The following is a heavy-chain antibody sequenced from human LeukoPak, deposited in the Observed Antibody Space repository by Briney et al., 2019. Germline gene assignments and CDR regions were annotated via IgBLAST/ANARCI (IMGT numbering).Heavy chain of an antibody. J-gene: IGHJ4*02. CDR3: ARDSVHGYYDSSGYSTLFDY. V-gene: IGHV3-7*01. CDR1: GFTFSSYW. CDR2: IKQDGSEK. D-gene: IGHD3-22*01. Sequence: GGSLRLSCAASGFTFSSYWMSWVRQAPGKGLEWVANIKQDGSEKYYVDSVKGRFTISRDNAMNSLYLQMNSLRAEDTAVYYCARDSVHGYYDSSGYSTLFDYWGQGTLVTVSS.